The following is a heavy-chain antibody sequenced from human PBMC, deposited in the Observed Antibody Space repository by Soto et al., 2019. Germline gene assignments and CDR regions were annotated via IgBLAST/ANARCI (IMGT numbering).Heavy chain of an antibody. CDR3: AKLRLGTMIVGGDFNY. J-gene: IGHJ4*02. CDR1: GFTFSSYG. CDR2: ISYDGSNE. D-gene: IGHD3-22*01. Sequence: QVQLVESGGGVVQPGRSLRLSCAASGFTFSSYGMHWVRQAPGKGLEWVAVISYDGSNEYYADSVKGRFTISRDNSENTLYLQMNSLRLEDTAVYYCAKLRLGTMIVGGDFNYWGQGTLVTVSS. V-gene: IGHV3-30*18.